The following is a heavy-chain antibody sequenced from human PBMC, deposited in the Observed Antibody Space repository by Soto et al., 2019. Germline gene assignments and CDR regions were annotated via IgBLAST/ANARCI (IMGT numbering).Heavy chain of an antibody. Sequence: EVQLVETGGGLVQPGGSLRLSCAASGFTFSSYAMHWVRQAPGKGLEYVSAISSKGGSTYYANSVKGRFTISRDNSKNTLYLQMGSLRAEDMAVYYCARGITLLWFGELSTDFDYWGQGTLVTVSS. V-gene: IGHV3-64*01. J-gene: IGHJ4*02. D-gene: IGHD3-10*01. CDR2: ISSKGGST. CDR3: ARGITLLWFGELSTDFDY. CDR1: GFTFSSYA.